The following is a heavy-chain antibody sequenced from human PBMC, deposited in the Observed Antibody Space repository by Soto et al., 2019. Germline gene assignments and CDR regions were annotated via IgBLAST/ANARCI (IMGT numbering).Heavy chain of an antibody. V-gene: IGHV4-39*02. J-gene: IGHJ5*02. Sequence: SETLSLTCKVSGGSVTNSSYHWGWVRQTPGKQLEWIATLYYRGTTDYNSALRSRATMSVDTSKDHFSLTLSSVTVADTAVYYCARQHNNWFDPWGQGTLVTVSS. CDR3: ARQHNNWFDP. CDR1: GGSVTNSSYH. CDR2: LYYRGTT.